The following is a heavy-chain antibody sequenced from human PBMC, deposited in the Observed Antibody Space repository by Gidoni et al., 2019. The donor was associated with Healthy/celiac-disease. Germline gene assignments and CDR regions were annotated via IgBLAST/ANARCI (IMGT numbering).Heavy chain of an antibody. CDR3: AKAGLWQQLPPNWFDP. CDR1: GFTLSSYA. D-gene: IGHD6-13*01. CDR2: ISGSGGST. J-gene: IGHJ5*02. V-gene: IGHV3-23*01. Sequence: EVQLLESGGGLVQPGGSLRLSCAASGFTLSSYAMSWVRQAPGKGLEWVSAISGSGGSTYYADSVKGRFTISRDNSKNTLYLQMNSLRAEDTAVYYCAKAGLWQQLPPNWFDPWGQGTLVTVSS.